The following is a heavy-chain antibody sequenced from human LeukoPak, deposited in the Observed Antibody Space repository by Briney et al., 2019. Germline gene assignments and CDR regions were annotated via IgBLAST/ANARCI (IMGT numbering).Heavy chain of an antibody. J-gene: IGHJ4*02. CDR1: GGSISSGSYY. CDR2: IYHSGST. V-gene: IGHV4-39*07. Sequence: SETLSLTCTVSGGSISSGSYYWSWIRQPAGKGLEWIGSIYHSGSTYYNPSLKSRVTISVDTSKNQFSLKLSSVTAADTAVYYCARVYGDYRVYYFDYWGQGTLVTVSS. D-gene: IGHD4-17*01. CDR3: ARVYGDYRVYYFDY.